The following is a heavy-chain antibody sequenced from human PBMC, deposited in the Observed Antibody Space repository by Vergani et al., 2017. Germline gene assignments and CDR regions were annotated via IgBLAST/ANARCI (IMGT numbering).Heavy chain of an antibody. J-gene: IGHJ5*02. D-gene: IGHD1-14*01. CDR3: ARDLRLLYNRFDP. CDR2: TWYDGNNK. Sequence: QLQLVESGGGVVQPGRSLRSSCAASGFTFTQYGMPWVRQAPGKGLEWVAVTWYDGNNKQYADSVKGRFTISRDNSKSTMYLQMNSLRDEDTGVYYCARDLRLLYNRFDPWGQGTLVTVSS. V-gene: IGHV3-33*01. CDR1: GFTFTQYG.